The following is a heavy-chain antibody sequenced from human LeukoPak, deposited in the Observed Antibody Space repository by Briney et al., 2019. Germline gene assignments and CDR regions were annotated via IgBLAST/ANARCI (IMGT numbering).Heavy chain of an antibody. CDR1: GGSISSYY. CDR2: IYYSGGT. D-gene: IGHD4-17*01. J-gene: IGHJ4*02. Sequence: SETLSLTCTVSGGSISSYYWSWLRQPPGKGLEWIGYIYYSGGTNYNPSLKSRVTISVDTSKNQFSLKLSSVTAADTAVYYCARRTVTTLFDYWGPGTLVTVSS. V-gene: IGHV4-59*08. CDR3: ARRTVTTLFDY.